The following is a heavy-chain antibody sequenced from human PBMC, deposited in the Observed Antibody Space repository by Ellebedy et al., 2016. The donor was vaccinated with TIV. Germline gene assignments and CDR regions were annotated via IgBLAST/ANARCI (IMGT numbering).Heavy chain of an antibody. J-gene: IGHJ3*02. CDR3: ARAEVIGAVRKGAFDI. CDR2: IGPRPTSI. Sequence: GESLKISXEASGFTFSNFAMNWVRQAPGKALEWVAYIGPRPTSIHYADSVKGRFTISRDNAKSSLYLHMNSLRADDTAVYFCARAEVIGAVRKGAFDIWGHGTVVTVSS. D-gene: IGHD3-22*01. CDR1: GFTFSNFA. V-gene: IGHV3-48*04.